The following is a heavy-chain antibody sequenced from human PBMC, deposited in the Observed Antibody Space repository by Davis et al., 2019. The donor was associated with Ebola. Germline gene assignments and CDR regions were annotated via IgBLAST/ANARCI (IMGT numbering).Heavy chain of an antibody. D-gene: IGHD6-13*01. V-gene: IGHV3-74*01. CDR2: INSDGSST. J-gene: IGHJ6*02. Sequence: PGGSLRLSCAASAFTFSSCWMHWVRQAPGKGLVWVSRINSDGSSTSYADSVEGRFTISRDNAKNTLYLQMNSLRAEDTAVYYCARDYGAAAGMDVWGQGTTVTVSS. CDR1: AFTFSSCW. CDR3: ARDYGAAAGMDV.